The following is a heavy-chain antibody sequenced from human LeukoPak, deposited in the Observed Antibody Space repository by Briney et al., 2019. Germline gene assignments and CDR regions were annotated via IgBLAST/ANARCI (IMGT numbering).Heavy chain of an antibody. D-gene: IGHD3-22*01. CDR1: GGSISSGDYY. V-gene: IGHV4-30-4*01. CDR2: IYYSGCT. J-gene: IGHJ4*02. Sequence: SETLSPTCTVSGGSISSGDYYWSWIRQPPGKGLEWIGYIYYSGCTYYNPSLKSRVTISVDTSKNQFSLKLSSVTAADTAVYYCARVNTMIVVVRNWGQGTLVTVSS. CDR3: ARVNTMIVVVRN.